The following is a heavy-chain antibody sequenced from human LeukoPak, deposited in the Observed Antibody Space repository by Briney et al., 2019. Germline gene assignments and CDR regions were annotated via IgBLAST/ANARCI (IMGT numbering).Heavy chain of an antibody. V-gene: IGHV3-7*01. CDR1: GFTFTSYW. J-gene: IGHJ4*02. CDR2: MAQDGSEK. Sequence: GGSLRLSCAASGFTFTSYWMRWVRQAPGKGLEWVATMAQDGSEKYYVDSVKGRFTISRDNAKNSLYLQMNSLRDEDTAVYYCARDLFGSGLGLFDYWGQGTLVTVSS. CDR3: ARDLFGSGLGLFDY. D-gene: IGHD6-19*01.